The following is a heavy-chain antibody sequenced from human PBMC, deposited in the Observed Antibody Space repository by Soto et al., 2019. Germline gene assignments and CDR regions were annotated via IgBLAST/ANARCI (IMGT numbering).Heavy chain of an antibody. CDR3: ATHVVVGTYVYTFDP. CDR1: GGSITSSSYY. CDR2: IYYSGST. D-gene: IGHD2-21*01. Sequence: SETLSLTCTVSGGSITSSSYYWGWIRQPPGKGLEWIGSIYYSGSTYYNPSLKSRVTISVDTSKNQFSLKLSSVTAADTAVYYCATHVVVGTYVYTFDPWGQGTLVTVSS. V-gene: IGHV4-39*01. J-gene: IGHJ5*02.